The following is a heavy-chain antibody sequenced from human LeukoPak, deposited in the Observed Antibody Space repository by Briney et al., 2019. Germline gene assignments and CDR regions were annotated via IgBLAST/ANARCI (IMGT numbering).Heavy chain of an antibody. CDR3: AKTTTGYSSGRYPAWPIDY. CDR1: GLTIGSYA. CDR2: NFGSGGSA. Sequence: TGGSQRLFCAASGLTIGSYAMYWVRQAPGKGLEWVSGNFGSGGSAHYADSVKGRFNISRDNSKNTVYLQMDSLRAEDTATYYCAKTTTGYSSGRYPAWPIDYWGQGTLVTVSS. D-gene: IGHD2-15*01. V-gene: IGHV3-23*01. J-gene: IGHJ4*02.